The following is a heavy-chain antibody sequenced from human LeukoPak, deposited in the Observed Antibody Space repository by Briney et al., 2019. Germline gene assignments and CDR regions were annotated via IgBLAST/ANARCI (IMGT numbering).Heavy chain of an antibody. CDR2: IFISEST. CDR1: GGSISRYY. CDR3: ARGRSIGVAGDFDY. D-gene: IGHD6-19*01. J-gene: IGHJ4*02. V-gene: IGHV4-4*07. Sequence: PSDTLSLPCTVSGGSISRYYWSWVRQPAGKGLEWSGRIFISESTNHSPSLKGRVTMSVDTAKNQFSLKLSSVTAADTAVYYCARGRSIGVAGDFDYGGQGTLVIVSS.